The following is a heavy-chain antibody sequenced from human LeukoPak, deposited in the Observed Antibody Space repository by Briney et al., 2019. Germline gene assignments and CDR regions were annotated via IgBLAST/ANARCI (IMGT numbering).Heavy chain of an antibody. CDR2: INPSGGST. V-gene: IGHV1-46*01. D-gene: IGHD5-18*01. CDR3: AKDRTGYSYGYFLSP. J-gene: IGHJ5*02. Sequence: ASVKVSCKASGYTFTSYYMHWVRQAPGQGLEWMGIINPSGGSTSYAQKFQGRVTMTRDTSTSTVYMELSSLRSEDTAVYYCAKDRTGYSYGYFLSPWGQGTLVTVSS. CDR1: GYTFTSYY.